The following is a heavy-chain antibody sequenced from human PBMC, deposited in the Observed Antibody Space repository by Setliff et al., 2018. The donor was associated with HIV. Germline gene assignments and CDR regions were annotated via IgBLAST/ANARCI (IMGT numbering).Heavy chain of an antibody. D-gene: IGHD5-18*01. CDR2: INPSGGST. J-gene: IGHJ3*02. CDR1: GYTFTSYY. CDR3: ARGPWIQLWSSELDAFDI. V-gene: IGHV1-46*01. Sequence: TSVKVSCKASGYTFTSYYLHWVRQAPGQGLEWMGLINPSGGSTTYAQKFLGRVTLTRDTSTSTVYMELSSLRSEDTAVYYCARGPWIQLWSSELDAFDIWGQGTMVTVSS.